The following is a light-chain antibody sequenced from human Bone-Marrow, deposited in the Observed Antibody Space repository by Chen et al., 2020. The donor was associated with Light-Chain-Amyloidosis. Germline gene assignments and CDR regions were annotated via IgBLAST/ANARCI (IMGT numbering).Light chain of an antibody. V-gene: IGLV3-25*03. CDR3: QSADSSGTYEVI. CDR1: DLPTKY. CDR2: RYT. J-gene: IGLJ2*01. Sequence: SYDLTQPPSVSVSPGQTARITCSGDDLPTKYAYWYQQKPGQAPGLVIHRYTERPSGISERFSGSSSWTTATLTISGVQAEDEADYHCQSADSSGTYEVIFGGGTKLTVL.